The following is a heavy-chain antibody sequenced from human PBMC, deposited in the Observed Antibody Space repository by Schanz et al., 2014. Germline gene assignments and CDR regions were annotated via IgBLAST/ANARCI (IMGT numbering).Heavy chain of an antibody. J-gene: IGHJ5*02. CDR3: ARESVSRTRLFDP. CDR2: ISPSSGGT. CDR1: GYTFTNHY. D-gene: IGHD3-3*01. V-gene: IGHV1-2*06. Sequence: SVPEVKKPLASVKVSCKASGYTFTNHYLHWVRQAPGQGLEWMGRISPSSGGTNYAQNFQGRVTMTKDTSINTVYMELSTLTSDDTAVYYCARESVSRTRLFDPWGQGTLVTVSS.